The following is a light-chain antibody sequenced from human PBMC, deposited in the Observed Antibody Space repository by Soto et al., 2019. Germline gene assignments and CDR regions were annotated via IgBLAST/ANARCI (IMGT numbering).Light chain of an antibody. CDR3: QQYNTYPLT. CDR2: KAS. Sequence: DIQMTQSPSTLSASVGDRVTITCRASQSISTWLAWYQQKPGKAPKLLIYKASNLEGGVPSRFSGSGSGTEFTITISSLKPDDFATYYCQQYNTYPLTFGGGTKVDIK. CDR1: QSISTW. V-gene: IGKV1-5*03. J-gene: IGKJ4*01.